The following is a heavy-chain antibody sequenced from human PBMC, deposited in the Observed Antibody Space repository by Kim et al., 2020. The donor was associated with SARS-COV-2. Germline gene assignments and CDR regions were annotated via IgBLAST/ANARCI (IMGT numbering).Heavy chain of an antibody. CDR3: ARDSPDSSGYLMEFDY. V-gene: IGHV1-3*01. CDR1: GYTFTSYA. Sequence: ASVKVSCKASGYTFTSYAMHWVRQAPGQRLEWMGWINAGNGNTKYSQKFQGRVTITRDTSASTAYMELSSLRSEDTAVYYCARDSPDSSGYLMEFDYWGQGALVTLSS. J-gene: IGHJ4*02. D-gene: IGHD3-22*01. CDR2: INAGNGNT.